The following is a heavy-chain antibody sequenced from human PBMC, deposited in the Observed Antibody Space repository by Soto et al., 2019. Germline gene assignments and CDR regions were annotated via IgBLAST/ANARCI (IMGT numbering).Heavy chain of an antibody. D-gene: IGHD6-13*01. J-gene: IGHJ4*02. CDR3: AKFPSGGAAAGTFYVY. Sequence: GSLRLSCAASGFTFSSYAMSWVRQAPGKGLEWVSAISGSGGSTYYADSVKGRFTISRDNSKNTLYLQMNSLRAEDTAVYYCAKFPSGGAAAGTFYVYWGQGTLVTVSS. V-gene: IGHV3-23*01. CDR2: ISGSGGST. CDR1: GFTFSSYA.